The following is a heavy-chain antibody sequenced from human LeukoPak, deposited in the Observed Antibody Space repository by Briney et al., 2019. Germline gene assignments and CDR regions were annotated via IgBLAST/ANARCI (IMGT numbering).Heavy chain of an antibody. CDR3: ARVGRYYDYVWGSYRSLYYYYMDV. J-gene: IGHJ6*03. V-gene: IGHV3-11*01. CDR2: ISSSGSTI. D-gene: IGHD3-16*02. CDR1: GFTFSDYY. Sequence: GGSLRLSCAASGFTFSDYYMSWLRQAPGKGLEWVSYISSSGSTIYYADSVKGRFTISRDNAKNSLYLQMNSLRAEDTAVYYCARVGRYYDYVWGSYRSLYYYYMDVWGKGTTVTISS.